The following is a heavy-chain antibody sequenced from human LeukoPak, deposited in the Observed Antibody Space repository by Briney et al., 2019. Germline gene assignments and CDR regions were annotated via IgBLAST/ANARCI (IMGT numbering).Heavy chain of an antibody. CDR1: GYTFTDYA. J-gene: IGHJ4*02. Sequence: ASVKVSCKPSGYTFTDYAINWVRQAPGQGLEYMGWVNTNTGNPTYAQGFTGRFVFSSDSSVSTAYLQITSLKADDSAIYFCASCNDSSGYFAYWGQGTLVIVSS. D-gene: IGHD3-22*01. V-gene: IGHV7-4-1*02. CDR2: VNTNTGNP. CDR3: ASCNDSSGYFAY.